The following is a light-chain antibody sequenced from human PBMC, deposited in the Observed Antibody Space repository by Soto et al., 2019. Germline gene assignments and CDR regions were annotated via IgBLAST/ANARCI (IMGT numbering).Light chain of an antibody. V-gene: IGKV3-15*01. CDR1: QSVRSK. Sequence: EIVMTQSPGTLSVSPGERATLSCRASQSVRSKLAWYQQKPGQAPRLLIYDASTRATGIPARVSGSGSGTEFTRTISSLQSEDFATYYCLQDYNYPWTFGQGTKVQIK. CDR3: LQDYNYPWT. CDR2: DAS. J-gene: IGKJ1*01.